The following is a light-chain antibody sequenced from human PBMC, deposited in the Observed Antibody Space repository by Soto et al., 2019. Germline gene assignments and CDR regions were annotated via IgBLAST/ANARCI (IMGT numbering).Light chain of an antibody. CDR2: AVS. Sequence: QSVLTQPRSVSGSPGQSVTISCTGTSSDVGGYNYVSWYQQHPGKAPKLIIYAVSGRPSGVPDRFSGSKSGNTASLTISGLQADDEADYYCCSYAGSPWVFGGGTKLTVL. J-gene: IGLJ3*02. CDR3: CSYAGSPWV. V-gene: IGLV2-11*01. CDR1: SSDVGGYNY.